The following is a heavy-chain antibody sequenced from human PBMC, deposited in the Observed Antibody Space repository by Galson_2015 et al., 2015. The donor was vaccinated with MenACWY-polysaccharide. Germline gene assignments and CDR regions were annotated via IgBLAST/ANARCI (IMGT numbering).Heavy chain of an antibody. CDR1: GSSFSNSG. D-gene: IGHD6-13*01. Sequence: SLRLSCAASGSSFSNSGMHWVRQAPGKGLEWVAVIQNDGSEILYADSVKGRFTISRDNSKNTVFLEMNSLGAEDTAVYYCAREGSRIVFRAFDTWGQGTMVTVSS. CDR3: AREGSRIVFRAFDT. CDR2: IQNDGSEI. V-gene: IGHV3-33*01. J-gene: IGHJ3*02.